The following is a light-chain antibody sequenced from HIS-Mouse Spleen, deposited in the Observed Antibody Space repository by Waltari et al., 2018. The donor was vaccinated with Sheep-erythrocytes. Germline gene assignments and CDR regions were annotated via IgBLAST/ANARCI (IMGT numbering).Light chain of an antibody. Sequence: QSALTQPRSVSGSPGQLVTISCTGTSRDVGGYNYVFWYQQHPGKAPKLMIYDVRKPPSGVPDRFSGSTSGNTASLTISGLQAEDEADYYCSSYTSSSTWVFGGGTKLTVL. CDR2: DVR. CDR3: SSYTSSSTWV. V-gene: IGLV2-11*01. CDR1: SRDVGGYNY. J-gene: IGLJ3*02.